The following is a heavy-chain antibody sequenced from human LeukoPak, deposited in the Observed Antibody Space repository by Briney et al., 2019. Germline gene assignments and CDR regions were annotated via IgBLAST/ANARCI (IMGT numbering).Heavy chain of an antibody. CDR2: IIPIFGTA. CDR3: ARNVGQIYYFDY. J-gene: IGHJ4*02. CDR1: GGTFSSYA. D-gene: IGHD1-26*01. V-gene: IGHV1-69*13. Sequence: SVKVSCKASGGTFSSYAISWVRQAPGQGLEWMGGIIPIFGTANYAQKFQGRVTITADESTSTAYMELSSLRSEDTAVYYCARNVGQIYYFDYWGQGTLVTVSS.